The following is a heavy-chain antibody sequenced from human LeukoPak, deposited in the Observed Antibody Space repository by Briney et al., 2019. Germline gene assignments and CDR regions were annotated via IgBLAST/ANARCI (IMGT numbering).Heavy chain of an antibody. CDR1: GFTFSSYS. CDR2: ISSSSSTI. V-gene: IGHV3-48*04. J-gene: IGHJ4*02. CDR3: AKVATRWAMVRGVIRGYYFDY. D-gene: IGHD3-10*01. Sequence: GGSLRLSCAASGFTFSSYSMNWVRQAPGKGLEWVSYISSSSSTIYYADSVKGRFTISRDNAKNSLYLQMNSLRAEDTALYYCAKVATRWAMVRGVIRGYYFDYWGQGTLVTVSS.